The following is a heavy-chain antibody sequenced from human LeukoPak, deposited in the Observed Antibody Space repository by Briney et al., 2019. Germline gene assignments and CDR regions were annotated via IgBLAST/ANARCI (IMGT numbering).Heavy chain of an antibody. CDR1: GFTFTTYW. V-gene: IGHV3-7*01. CDR3: ARDVGGSLDY. Sequence: GGSLRLSCAASGFTFTTYWMAWVRQAPGKGLEWVANIKGDESARHQADSVKGRFTISRDNTQNSVYLHMSSLRGEDTAVYYCARDVGGSLDYWGQGTLVTVSS. CDR2: IKGDESAR. D-gene: IGHD1-26*01. J-gene: IGHJ4*02.